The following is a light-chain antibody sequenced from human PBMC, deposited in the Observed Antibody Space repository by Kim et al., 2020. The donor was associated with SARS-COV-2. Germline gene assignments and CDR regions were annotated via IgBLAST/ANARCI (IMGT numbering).Light chain of an antibody. Sequence: IVMTQSPDSLAVSLGERATINCKSSQSVFFNSNNKNYLAWYQQKPGKPPKLLIYWSSTRESGVPDRFSGSGSGTDFTLTISSLQADDVAVYYCQQYYSAPPSWTFGQGTKVEIK. V-gene: IGKV4-1*01. CDR2: WSS. CDR1: QSVFFNSNNKNY. CDR3: QQYYSAPPSWT. J-gene: IGKJ1*01.